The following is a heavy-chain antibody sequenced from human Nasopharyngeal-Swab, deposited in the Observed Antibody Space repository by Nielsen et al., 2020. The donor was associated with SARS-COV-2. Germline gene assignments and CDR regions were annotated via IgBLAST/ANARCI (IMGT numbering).Heavy chain of an antibody. Sequence: GSLRLSCAASGFTISSYWMSWVRQAPGKGLELVANIKEDGSEKYYVDSVKGRFTISSDNAKNSLYLQMNSLRAEYTAVYYCAGGNSADHWGQGTLVTVSS. CDR2: IKEDGSEK. CDR3: AGGNSADH. D-gene: IGHD4-23*01. J-gene: IGHJ4*02. CDR1: GFTISSYW. V-gene: IGHV3-7*03.